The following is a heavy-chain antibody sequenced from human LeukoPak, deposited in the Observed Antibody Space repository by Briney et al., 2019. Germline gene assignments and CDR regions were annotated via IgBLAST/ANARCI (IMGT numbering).Heavy chain of an antibody. Sequence: ASVKVSCKASGYTFTNYDINWVRQATGQGLEWVGWMNPNSGNTAYAPKFQGRVTMTRNTSISTAYMELTSLRSGDTAMFYCARAGINSGTLAFWAQGTLVTVSS. V-gene: IGHV1-8*01. J-gene: IGHJ4*02. CDR1: GYTFTNYD. D-gene: IGHD4-23*01. CDR3: ARAGINSGTLAF. CDR2: MNPNSGNT.